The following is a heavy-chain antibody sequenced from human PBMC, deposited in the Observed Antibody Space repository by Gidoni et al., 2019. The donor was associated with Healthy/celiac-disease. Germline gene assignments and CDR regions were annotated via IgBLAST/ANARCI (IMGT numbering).Heavy chain of an antibody. J-gene: IGHJ3*02. V-gene: IGHV1-69*04. Sequence: QVQLVQSGAEVKKPGSSVKVSCKASGGTFSSYAISWVRQAPGQGLEWMGRIIPILGIANYAQKFQGRVTITADKSTSTAFMELSSLRSEDTAVYYCARGVYPKGYSGYDPETDDAFDIWGQGTMVTVSS. CDR3: ARGVYPKGYSGYDPETDDAFDI. D-gene: IGHD5-12*01. CDR1: GGTFSSYA. CDR2: IIPILGIA.